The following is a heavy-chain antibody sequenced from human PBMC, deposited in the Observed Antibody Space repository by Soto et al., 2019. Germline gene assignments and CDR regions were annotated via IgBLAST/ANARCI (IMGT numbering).Heavy chain of an antibody. CDR3: ACSRRKARLGPKGAIDY. V-gene: IGHV3-74*01. D-gene: IGHD2-15*01. J-gene: IGHJ4*02. CDR1: GFTFSNYW. CDR2: IDTDGSTT. Sequence: GGSLRLSCATSGFTFSNYWMHWVRQVPGRGLVWVSRIDTDGSTTSYADFAKGRFTISRDNAKSTLSLQMNSLRAEDTAIYYCACSRRKARLGPKGAIDYWGQGTLVTVSS.